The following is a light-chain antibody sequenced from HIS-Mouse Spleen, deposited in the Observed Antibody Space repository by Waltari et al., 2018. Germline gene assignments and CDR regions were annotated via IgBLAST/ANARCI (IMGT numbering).Light chain of an antibody. V-gene: IGLV2-23*01. CDR3: CSYAGSSTYWV. J-gene: IGLJ3*02. CDR2: EGS. CDR1: SREVGRYNL. Sequence: QSALTQPASVSGSPGQSITISCTGTSREVGRYNLGSWYQQHPGKAPKLMIYEGSKRPSGVSNRFSGSKSGNTASLTISGLQAEDEADYYCCSYAGSSTYWVFGGGTKLTVL.